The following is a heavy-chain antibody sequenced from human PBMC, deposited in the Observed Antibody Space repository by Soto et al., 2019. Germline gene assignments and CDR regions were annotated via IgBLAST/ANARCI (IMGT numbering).Heavy chain of an antibody. CDR2: TYPTGRT. Sequence: SETLSLSCTVSDGSVSSGSYCWSLIPQPPGKGLEAIGETYPTGRTNYNPSLKRRVTISVDKSKNQFSLKLSSVTAADTAVYYCARVGRNPLEDYYYYGMDVWGQGTTVTVSS. V-gene: IGHV4-61*01. J-gene: IGHJ6*02. CDR1: DGSVSSGSYC. CDR3: ARVGRNPLEDYYYYGMDV.